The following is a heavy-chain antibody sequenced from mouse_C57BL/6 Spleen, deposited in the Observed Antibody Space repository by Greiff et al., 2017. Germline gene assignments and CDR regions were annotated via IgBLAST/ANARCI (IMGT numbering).Heavy chain of an antibody. CDR3: ARWGDWFAY. V-gene: IGHV1-80*01. J-gene: IGHJ3*01. CDR2: IYPGDGDT. Sequence: QVQLQQSGAELVKPGASVKISCKASGYEFSSYWMNWVKQRPGKGLEWIGQIYPGDGDTNYTGKFKGKGTLTADKSSSTAYMQLSSLTSEDSAVYFWARWGDWFAYWGQGTLVTVSA. CDR1: GYEFSSYW.